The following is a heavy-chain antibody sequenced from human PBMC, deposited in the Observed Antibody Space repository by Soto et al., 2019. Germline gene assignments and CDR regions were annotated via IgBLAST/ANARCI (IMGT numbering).Heavy chain of an antibody. CDR1: GYSFTSYW. CDR2: IYPGDSDT. J-gene: IGHJ6*02. Sequence: GESLKISCKGSGYSFTSYWIGWVRQMPGKDLEWMGIIYPGDSDTRYSPSFQGQVTISADKSISTAYLQWSSLKASDTAMYYCARLCTGSTSCYTYYYYGMDVWGQGTTVTVSS. CDR3: ARLCTGSTSCYTYYYYGMDV. V-gene: IGHV5-51*01. D-gene: IGHD2-2*01.